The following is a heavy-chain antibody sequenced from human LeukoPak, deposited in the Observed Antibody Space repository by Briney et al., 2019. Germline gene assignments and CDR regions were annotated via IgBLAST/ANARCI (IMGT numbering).Heavy chain of an antibody. CDR2: INPSGGST. Sequence: ASVKVSCQASGYTITSYYMHWVRQAPGQGLEWMGIINPSGGSTSYEQKFQGRVTMTRDMSTSTVYMELSSLRSEDTAVYYCARDGIVGATLPGGSDYWGQGTLVTVSS. V-gene: IGHV1-46*01. J-gene: IGHJ4*02. D-gene: IGHD1-26*01. CDR3: ARDGIVGATLPGGSDY. CDR1: GYTITSYY.